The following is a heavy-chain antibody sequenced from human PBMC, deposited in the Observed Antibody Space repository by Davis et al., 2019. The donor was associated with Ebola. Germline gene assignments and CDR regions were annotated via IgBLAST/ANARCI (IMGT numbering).Heavy chain of an antibody. D-gene: IGHD6-25*01. V-gene: IGHV3-23*01. J-gene: IGHJ4*02. Sequence: PGGSLRLSCIPSGFIFNNYAMNWVRQAPGKGLEWVSSIGGDSYGTAYADSVKGRFTISRDSFKNTLFLQMNNLTADDTAVYFCAKDVRGFNRPSDFWGQGALVTVSS. CDR2: IGGDSYGT. CDR3: AKDVRGFNRPSDF. CDR1: GFIFNNYA.